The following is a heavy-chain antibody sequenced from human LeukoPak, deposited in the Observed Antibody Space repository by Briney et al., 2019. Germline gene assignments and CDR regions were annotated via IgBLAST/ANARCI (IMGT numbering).Heavy chain of an antibody. J-gene: IGHJ3*02. CDR1: GGSISPYY. Sequence: SETLSLTCSVSGGSISPYYWSWIRQPPGKGLEWIGYIYYSGTTNYNPSLKSRVTMSPDTSKNQFSLKLSSVTAADTAVYYCAREEVPHGFDIWGQGTMVTVSS. CDR3: AREEVPHGFDI. V-gene: IGHV4-59*01. CDR2: IYYSGTT.